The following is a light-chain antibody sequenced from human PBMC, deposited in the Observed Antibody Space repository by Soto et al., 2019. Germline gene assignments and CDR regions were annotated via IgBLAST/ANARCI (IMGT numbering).Light chain of an antibody. V-gene: IGKV3-20*01. Sequence: EVVLTQSPGTLSLFPGERATLSCRASQSVTNNYLAWYQQKPGQAPRPLIYGISKRATGIPDRFSGSGSGTDFTLTISRLEPEDFAVYYCHQYGESWTFGQGTKVQIK. CDR3: HQYGESWT. CDR1: QSVTNNY. CDR2: GIS. J-gene: IGKJ1*01.